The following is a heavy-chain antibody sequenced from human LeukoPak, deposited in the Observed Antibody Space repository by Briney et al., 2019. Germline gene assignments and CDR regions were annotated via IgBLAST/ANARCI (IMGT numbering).Heavy chain of an antibody. J-gene: IGHJ3*02. V-gene: IGHV3-48*03. CDR3: AKAIRGAAFDI. Sequence: GGSLRLSCAASGFTFSSYEMNWVRQAPGKGLEWVSYISSSGSTIYYADSVKGRFTISRDNAKNSLYLQMNSLRAEDTAVYYCAKAIRGAAFDIWGQGTMVTVSS. CDR2: ISSSGSTI. CDR1: GFTFSSYE. D-gene: IGHD3-16*01.